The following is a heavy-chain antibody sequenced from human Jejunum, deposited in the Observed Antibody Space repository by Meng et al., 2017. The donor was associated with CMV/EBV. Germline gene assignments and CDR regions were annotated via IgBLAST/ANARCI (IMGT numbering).Heavy chain of an antibody. Sequence: ASGFTFSSFAMTWVRQAPGKGLEWVSTIRGSDDKTYYSDSVRGRFTISRDNSKNTLYLQMNSLRAEDTAVYYCAKSLVDTTMDLDYWGQGMLVTVYS. CDR1: GFTFSSFA. V-gene: IGHV3-23*01. J-gene: IGHJ4*02. D-gene: IGHD5-18*01. CDR2: IRGSDDKT. CDR3: AKSLVDTTMDLDY.